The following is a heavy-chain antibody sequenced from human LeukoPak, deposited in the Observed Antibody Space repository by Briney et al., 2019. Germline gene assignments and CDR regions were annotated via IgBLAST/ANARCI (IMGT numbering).Heavy chain of an antibody. D-gene: IGHD3-16*01. CDR2: ISYDVGDK. CDR1: GVTFSTSG. CDR3: ASWDPQLGDAFDI. V-gene: IGHV3-30*03. Sequence: GGALRLSCAPSGVTFSTSGMHWGRQSPGKGLEWRALISYDVGDKDFADSVQGRFTISRDNSKNTLYLQMNRLRPEDTAVYYCASWDPQLGDAFDIWGQGTRVTVSS. J-gene: IGHJ3*02.